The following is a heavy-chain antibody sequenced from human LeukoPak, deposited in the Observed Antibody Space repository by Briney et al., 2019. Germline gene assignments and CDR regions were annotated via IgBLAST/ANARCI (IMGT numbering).Heavy chain of an antibody. J-gene: IGHJ4*02. CDR1: GFTYSSSW. CDR2: INEDGSTT. V-gene: IGHV3-74*01. Sequence: PGGSLRLSCAASGFTYSSSWMHWVRQARGKGLVWVSRINEDGSTTNYADSVKGRSTIFRDNAKNTLYLQMNSLRAEDTAVYYCVRDFGGRSGHWGQGTLVTVSS. CDR3: VRDFGGRSGH. D-gene: IGHD1-26*01.